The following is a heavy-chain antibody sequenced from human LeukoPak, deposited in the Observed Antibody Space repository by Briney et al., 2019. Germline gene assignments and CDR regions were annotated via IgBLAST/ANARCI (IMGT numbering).Heavy chain of an antibody. V-gene: IGHV3-30*04. CDR2: ISYDATNK. J-gene: IGHJ4*02. CDR1: GFTFSNYA. CDR3: AKFDSSGSADY. Sequence: GGSLRLSCAASGFTFSNYAMHWVRQAPDQGLEWVAVISYDATNKYYADSVKGRFTISRDNSKNTLYLQMNSLRAEDTAVYYCAKFDSSGSADYWGQGTLVTVSS. D-gene: IGHD6-19*01.